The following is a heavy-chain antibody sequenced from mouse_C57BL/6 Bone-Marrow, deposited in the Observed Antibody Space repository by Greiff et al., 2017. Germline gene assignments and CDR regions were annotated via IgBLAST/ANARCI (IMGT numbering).Heavy chain of an antibody. D-gene: IGHD1-1*01. CDR3: ARQVGCYAMDY. Sequence: EVQGVESGGGLVQPGGSLKLSCAASGFTFSDYGMAWVRQAPRTGPEWVAFISNLAYSIYYADTVTGRFTISRENAKNALYLEMRSLRSEDTAMYYCARQVGCYAMDYGGQVTSVTVSS. CDR1: GFTFSDYG. J-gene: IGHJ4*01. V-gene: IGHV5-15*01. CDR2: ISNLAYSI.